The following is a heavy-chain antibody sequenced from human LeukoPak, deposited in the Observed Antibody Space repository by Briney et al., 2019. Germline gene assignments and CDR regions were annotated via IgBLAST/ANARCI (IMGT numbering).Heavy chain of an antibody. V-gene: IGHV3-20*04. CDR2: INWTGGST. J-gene: IGHJ4*02. CDR3: ARERKYDSNFDY. Sequence: GGSLRLSCAASGFTFDDSGMSWVRQAPGKGLEWVSGINWTGGSTGYADSVKGRFTISRDNAKNTLYLQMNSLRAEDTAVYYCARERKYDSNFDYWGQGTLVTVSS. CDR1: GFTFDDSG. D-gene: IGHD1-1*01.